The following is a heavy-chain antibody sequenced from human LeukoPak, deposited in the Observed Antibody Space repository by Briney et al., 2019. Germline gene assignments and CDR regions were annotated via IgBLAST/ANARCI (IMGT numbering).Heavy chain of an antibody. CDR1: GVSISSGSNY. D-gene: IGHD2-2*01. J-gene: IGHJ4*02. CDR3: ARYCGSTSCYVTGGFDY. CDR2: IYSSGST. V-gene: IGHV4-39*07. Sequence: SETLSLTCSVSGVSISSGSNYWGWIRQPPGKTLEWIGSIYSSGSTYYNPSLKSRVIILFDTAKNHFSLNLSSVTAADTAVYYCARYCGSTSCYVTGGFDYWGQGTLVTVSS.